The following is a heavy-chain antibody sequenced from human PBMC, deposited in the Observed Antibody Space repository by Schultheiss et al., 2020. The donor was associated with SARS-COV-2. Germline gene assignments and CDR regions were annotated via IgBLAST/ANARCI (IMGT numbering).Heavy chain of an antibody. V-gene: IGHV3-30*03. CDR1: GFTFSDHY. CDR2: ISYDGSNK. CDR3: AREDYGDYGVVDY. D-gene: IGHD4-17*01. J-gene: IGHJ4*02. Sequence: GESLKISCAASGFTFSDHYMTWIRQAPGKGLEWVAVISYDGSNKYYADSVKGRFTISRDNSKNTLYLQMNSLRAEDTAVYYCAREDYGDYGVVDYWGQGTLVTVSS.